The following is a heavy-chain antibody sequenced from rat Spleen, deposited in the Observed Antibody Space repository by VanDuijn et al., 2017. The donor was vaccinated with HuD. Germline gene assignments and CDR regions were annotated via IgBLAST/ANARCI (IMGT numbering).Heavy chain of an antibody. D-gene: IGHD1-4*01. CDR1: GYSITSNF. J-gene: IGHJ2*01. V-gene: IGHV3-1*01. CDR2: ISYSGST. CDR3: ARDNSGYWYFDF. Sequence: EVQLQESGPGLVKPSQSLSLTCSVTGYSITSNFWGWIRKFPGNKMEWMGYISYSGSTSYNPSLKSRISNTRDASKNQFFLQLNSVTNEDTATYYCARDNSGYWYFDFWGQGVMVTVSS.